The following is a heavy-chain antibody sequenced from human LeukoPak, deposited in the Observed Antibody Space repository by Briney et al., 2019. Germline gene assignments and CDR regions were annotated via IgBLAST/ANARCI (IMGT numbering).Heavy chain of an antibody. CDR3: ARDSGVTYYYDSSGYSDAFDI. V-gene: IGHV3-21*01. CDR2: ISSSSSYI. D-gene: IGHD3-22*01. Sequence: GGSLRLSCAASGFTFSSYSMNWVRQAPGKGLEWVSSISSSSSYIYYADSVKGRFTISRDNAKNSLYLQMNSLRAEDTAVHYCARDSGVTYYYDSSGYSDAFDIWGQGTMVTVSS. J-gene: IGHJ3*02. CDR1: GFTFSSYS.